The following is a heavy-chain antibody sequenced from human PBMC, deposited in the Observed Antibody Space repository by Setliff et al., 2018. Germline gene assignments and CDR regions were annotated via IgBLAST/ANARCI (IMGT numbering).Heavy chain of an antibody. V-gene: IGHV1-18*01. J-gene: IGHJ6*02. CDR1: GYTFTNYG. CDR3: AKEPAISLTEAIRRSYYDYALDV. D-gene: IGHD3-9*01. Sequence: ASVKVSCKASGYTFTNYGVTWVRQAPGQGLEWMGWISPYSGNTYYAPELQGRVTLTTDTSTTTAYMELRNLSSDDAAIYYCAKEPAISLTEAIRRSYYDYALDVWGQGTTVTVSS. CDR2: ISPYSGNT.